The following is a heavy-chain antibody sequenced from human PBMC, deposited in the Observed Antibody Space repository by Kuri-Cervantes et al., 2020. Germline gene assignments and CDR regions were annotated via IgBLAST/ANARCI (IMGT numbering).Heavy chain of an antibody. J-gene: IGHJ4*02. CDR2: ISYDGSNK. V-gene: IGHV3-30-3*01. D-gene: IGHD6-6*01. CDR1: GFTFSSCA. CDR3: ARDREYSSSSPLDY. Sequence: GGSLRLSCAASGFTFSSCAMHWVRQAPGKGLEWVAVISYDGSNKYYADSMKGRFTISRDNSKNTLYLQMNSLRAEDTAVYYCARDREYSSSSPLDYWGQGTLVTVSS.